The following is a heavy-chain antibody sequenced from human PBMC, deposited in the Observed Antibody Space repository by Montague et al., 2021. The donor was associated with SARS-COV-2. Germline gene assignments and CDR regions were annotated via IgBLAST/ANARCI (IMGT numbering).Heavy chain of an antibody. CDR2: IYDSGST. CDR1: GGSISSSNYY. Sequence: SETLSLTCTVSGGSISSSNYYWDWIRRPPGKGLEWIGSIYDSGSTYYXXXLKSRVTISVDTSKNHFSLKLSSVTAADTAVYYCARRGRKLLPVATTIGGFDIWGQGTMVTVSS. V-gene: IGHV4-39*02. J-gene: IGHJ3*02. D-gene: IGHD5-12*01. CDR3: ARRGRKLLPVATTIGGFDI.